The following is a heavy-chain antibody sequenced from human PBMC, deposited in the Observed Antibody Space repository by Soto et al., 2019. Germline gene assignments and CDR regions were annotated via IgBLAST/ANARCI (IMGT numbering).Heavy chain of an antibody. Sequence: QVQLVQSGAEVKKPGSSVKVSCKASGGTFSSYTISWVRQAPGQGLEWMGRIIPILGIANYAQKFQGRVTITADKSTSAAHRELSSLRSEDTAVYYCARGAIVVVVAATEADNWFDPWGQGTLVTVSS. CDR3: ARGAIVVVVAATEADNWFDP. V-gene: IGHV1-69*02. D-gene: IGHD2-15*01. J-gene: IGHJ5*02. CDR1: GGTFSSYT. CDR2: IIPILGIA.